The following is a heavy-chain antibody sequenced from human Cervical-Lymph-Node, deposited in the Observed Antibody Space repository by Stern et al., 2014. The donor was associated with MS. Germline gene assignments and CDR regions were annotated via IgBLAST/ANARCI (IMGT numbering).Heavy chain of an antibody. CDR2: IYYSGST. D-gene: IGHD2-21*02. CDR1: GGSISSYY. CDR3: ARWVTAIDYWYFDL. Sequence: VQLVESGPGLVKPSETLSLTCTVSGGSISSYYWSWIRQPPGKGLEWIGCIYYSGSTNYNPSLKSRVTIPVEPPTNQFSLKPSSVTAADTAVYYCARWVTAIDYWYFDLWGRGTLVTVSS. J-gene: IGHJ2*01. V-gene: IGHV4-59*08.